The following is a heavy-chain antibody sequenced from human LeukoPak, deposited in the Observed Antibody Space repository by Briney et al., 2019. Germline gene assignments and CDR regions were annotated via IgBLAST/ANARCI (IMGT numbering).Heavy chain of an antibody. CDR2: IYCSKNT. CDR1: GGSISSSSAY. Sequence: PSETLSLTCTVSGGSISSSSAYWGWIRQPPGKGLEWIGSIYCSKNTYYNPSLKSRVTISADTSKNQFSLTLGSVSATDTAVYYCVSPRGFSYGYFDYWGQGTLVTVSS. D-gene: IGHD5-18*01. J-gene: IGHJ4*02. V-gene: IGHV4-39*01. CDR3: VSPRGFSYGYFDY.